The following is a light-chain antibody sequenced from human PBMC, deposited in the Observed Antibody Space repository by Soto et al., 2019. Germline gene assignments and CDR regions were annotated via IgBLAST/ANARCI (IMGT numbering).Light chain of an antibody. CDR2: EGN. Sequence: QPALTQPASVSGSPGQSITISCTGTSSDVGSYNLVSWYQQHPGKAPKLMIYEGNKRPSGVSNRFSGSKSANTASLTISGLQTEDEADYYCCSYAGTNTFVFGTGTQLTVL. CDR3: CSYAGTNTFV. CDR1: SSDVGSYNL. J-gene: IGLJ1*01. V-gene: IGLV2-23*01.